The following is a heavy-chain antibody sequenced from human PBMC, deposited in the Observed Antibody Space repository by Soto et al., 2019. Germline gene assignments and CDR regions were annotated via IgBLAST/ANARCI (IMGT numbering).Heavy chain of an antibody. CDR1: GDSITSADYY. CDR2: IYYSGNT. Sequence: SETLSLTCTVSGDSITSADYYWSWIRQPPGKGLECFGYIYYSGNTYYNPSLKSRIIISVDTSKNQFSLKLSSVTAADTAVYYCARVSKGRPYYDGMDVWGPGTTVTVSS. CDR3: ARVSKGRPYYDGMDV. V-gene: IGHV4-30-4*01. J-gene: IGHJ6*02. D-gene: IGHD1-1*01.